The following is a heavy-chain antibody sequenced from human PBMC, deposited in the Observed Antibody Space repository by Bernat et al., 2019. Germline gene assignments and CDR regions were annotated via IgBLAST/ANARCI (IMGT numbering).Heavy chain of an antibody. J-gene: IGHJ4*02. CDR3: AKETTSGYSYGQIDY. V-gene: IGHV3-48*02. D-gene: IGHD5-18*01. CDR2: INGGSSTI. Sequence: EVQVVESGGGLLQPGGSLRLSCAASGFTFNSYSMNWVRQAPGKGLEWISYINGGSSTIYYADSVKGRFTISRDDAKSSLYLQMNSLRDEDTAVYYCAKETTSGYSYGQIDYWGQGTLVTVSS. CDR1: GFTFNSYS.